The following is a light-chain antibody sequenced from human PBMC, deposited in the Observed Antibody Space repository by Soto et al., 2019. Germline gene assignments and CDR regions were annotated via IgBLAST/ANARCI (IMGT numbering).Light chain of an antibody. CDR2: NNN. Sequence: QSVLTQPPSASGTPGQRVTISCSGSSSNIGTNIVNWYHQFPGTAPKLLIYNNNQRPSGVPDRFSGSKSGTSACLAISGLQSEDEADYYCASWDDSLSAWVFGGGTQLTVL. V-gene: IGLV1-44*01. CDR1: SSNIGTNI. CDR3: ASWDDSLSAWV. J-gene: IGLJ3*02.